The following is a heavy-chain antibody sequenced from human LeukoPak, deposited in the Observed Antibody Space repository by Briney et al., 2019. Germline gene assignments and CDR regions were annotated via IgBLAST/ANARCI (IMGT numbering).Heavy chain of an antibody. V-gene: IGHV1-69*05. CDR1: GGTFSSYA. CDR3: ARDSSKRRYSYGPLRGRACDI. CDR2: IIPIFGTA. D-gene: IGHD5-18*01. J-gene: IGHJ3*02. Sequence: GSSVKVSCKASGGTFSSYAISWVRQAPGQGLEWMGGIIPIFGTANYAQKFQGRVTITTDESTSTAYMELSSLRSEDTAVYYCARDSSKRRYSYGPLRGRACDIWGQGTMVTVSS.